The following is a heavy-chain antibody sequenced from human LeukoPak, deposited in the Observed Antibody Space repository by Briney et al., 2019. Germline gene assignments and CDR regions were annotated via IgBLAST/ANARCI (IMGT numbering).Heavy chain of an antibody. CDR1: GRTFSSYA. J-gene: IGHJ4*02. CDR2: IRTYNGNT. V-gene: IGHV1-18*01. D-gene: IGHD5-12*01. CDR3: ARPRGGYGAYPPKAYYFDY. Sequence: GSSVKLSCKASGRTFSSYAISWVRQAPGQGLEWMGWIRTYNGNTNYAQKVQGRVTMTTDTSTSTAYMELRSLRSDDTAVYYCARPRGGYGAYPPKAYYFDYWGQGTLVTVS.